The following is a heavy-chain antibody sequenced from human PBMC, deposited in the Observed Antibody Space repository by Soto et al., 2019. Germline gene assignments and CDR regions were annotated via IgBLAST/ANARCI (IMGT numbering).Heavy chain of an antibody. CDR2: ISPQGGST. D-gene: IGHD2-21*01. CDR1: GFAFSSYA. V-gene: IGHV3-64D*06. CDR3: VNMMIARGAFDF. J-gene: IGHJ4*02. Sequence: QPGGSLRLSCSASGFAFSSYAMHWVRQTPGKGLEYVSAISPQGGSTYYADSAKGRFTISRDDSKNTVYLQMSSLRPDDTAVYYCVNMMIARGAFDFWGQGTLVTVSS.